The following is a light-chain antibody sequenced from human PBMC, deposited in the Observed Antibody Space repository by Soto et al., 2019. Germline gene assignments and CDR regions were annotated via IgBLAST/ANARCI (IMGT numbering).Light chain of an antibody. Sequence: QSALTQPPSASGSPGQSVTISCIGTSSDVGGYNYVSWYQQHPGKAPKLMICEVSKRPSGVPDRFSGSKSGNTASLTVSGLQAEDEADYYCSSYAGSNNLVFGGGTKLTVL. J-gene: IGLJ2*01. CDR1: SSDVGGYNY. CDR2: EVS. V-gene: IGLV2-8*01. CDR3: SSYAGSNNLV.